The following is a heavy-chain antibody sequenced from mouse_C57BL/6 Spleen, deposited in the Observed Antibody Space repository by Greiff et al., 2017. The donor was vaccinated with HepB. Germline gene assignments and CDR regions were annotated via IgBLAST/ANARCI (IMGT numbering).Heavy chain of an antibody. J-gene: IGHJ4*01. V-gene: IGHV7-3*01. Sequence: DVKLVESGGGLVQPGGSLSLSCAASGFTFTDYYMSWVRQPPGKALEWLGVIRNKVNGYTTEYSASVKCRFTISRDNSQSILYLQMNSLRAEDSATYYCASYIRGLRAMDYWGQGTSVTVSS. D-gene: IGHD2-4*01. CDR1: GFTFTDYY. CDR2: IRNKVNGYTT. CDR3: ASYIRGLRAMDY.